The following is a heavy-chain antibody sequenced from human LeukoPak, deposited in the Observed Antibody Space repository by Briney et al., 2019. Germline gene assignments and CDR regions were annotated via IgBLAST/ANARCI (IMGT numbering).Heavy chain of an antibody. CDR3: ASNYGSGTYYYYGMDV. CDR2: INHSGST. J-gene: IGHJ6*04. Sequence: SETLSLTCAVYGGSFSGYYWSWIRQPPGKGLEWIGEINHSGSTNYNPSLKSRVTISADTSKNQFSLKLSSVTAADTAVYYCASNYGSGTYYYYGMDVWGKGTTVTVSS. CDR1: GGSFSGYY. D-gene: IGHD3-10*01. V-gene: IGHV4-34*01.